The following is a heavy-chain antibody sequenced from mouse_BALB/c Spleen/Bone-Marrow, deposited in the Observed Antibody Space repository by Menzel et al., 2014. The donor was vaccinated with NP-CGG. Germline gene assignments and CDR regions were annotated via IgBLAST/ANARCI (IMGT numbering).Heavy chain of an antibody. J-gene: IGHJ3*02. Sequence: EVKLVESGGGLVKPGGSLKLSCAASGLAFSSYDMSWVRQTPEKRLEWVAYISSGGGSTYYADTVKGRFTISRDNAKNTLYLQMSSLKSEDTAMYYCARQILRGFGYWGQGTPVTVSA. CDR2: ISSGGGST. CDR1: GLAFSSYD. CDR3: ARQILRGFGY. V-gene: IGHV5-12-1*01. D-gene: IGHD1-1*01.